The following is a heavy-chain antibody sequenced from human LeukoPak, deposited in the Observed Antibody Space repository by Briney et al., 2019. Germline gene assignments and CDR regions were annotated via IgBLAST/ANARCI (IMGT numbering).Heavy chain of an antibody. D-gene: IGHD3-10*01. J-gene: IGHJ4*02. Sequence: AGSLRLSCAASGFTFSTYSVHWVRPAAGKGLEWVSSITSSSTNIYYADSVKGPFTISRDNAKISLYLKIKSLRAEDTAVCYCARSYTYGFWVPFDYWGQGTLVTVSS. CDR2: ITSSSTNI. V-gene: IGHV3-21*01. CDR3: ARSYTYGFWVPFDY. CDR1: GFTFSTYS.